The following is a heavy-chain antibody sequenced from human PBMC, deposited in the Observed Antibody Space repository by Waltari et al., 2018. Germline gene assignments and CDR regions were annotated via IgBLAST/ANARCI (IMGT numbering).Heavy chain of an antibody. CDR2: INHSGNT. J-gene: IGHJ4*02. V-gene: IGHV4-34*01. Sequence: QVQLQQWGAGLLKPSETLSLTCAVYGGSFSGYYWSWIRQPPGKGLEWIGEINHSGNTNYNPSLKSRVTISVDTSKNQFSLKLSSVTAADTAVYYCARGGIAAAGWFDYWGQGTLVTVSS. CDR1: GGSFSGYY. D-gene: IGHD6-13*01. CDR3: ARGGIAAAGWFDY.